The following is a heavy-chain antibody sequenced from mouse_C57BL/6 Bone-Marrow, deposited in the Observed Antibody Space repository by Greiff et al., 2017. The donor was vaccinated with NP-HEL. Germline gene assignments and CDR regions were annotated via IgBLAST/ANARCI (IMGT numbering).Heavy chain of an antibody. CDR1: GYSITSGYY. J-gene: IGHJ4*01. Sequence: EVQLQQSGPGLVKPSQSLSLTCSVTGYSITSGYYWNWIRQFPGNKLEWMGYISYDGSNNTNPSPTNRISITRDPYKNKFVLKLKSVTTEDTATYYWARDSADAMEYGGQGTAVTVAS. CDR3: ARDSADAMEY. V-gene: IGHV3-6*01. CDR2: ISYDGSN.